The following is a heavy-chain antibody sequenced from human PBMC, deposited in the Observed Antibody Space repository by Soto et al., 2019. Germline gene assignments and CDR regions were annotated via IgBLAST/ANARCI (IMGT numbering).Heavy chain of an antibody. J-gene: IGHJ1*01. V-gene: IGHV1-18*01. Sequence: GASEKVSCKASGYTFTSQGISWVRQSPGQGLEWMGWISTDNGNTNYAQKLQGRVTMTTDTSTSTAYMELRSLRSDDTAMYYCARTHCTSTTCYAYAGDFQHWGQGTLVTVSS. D-gene: IGHD2-2*01. CDR1: GYTFTSQG. CDR2: ISTDNGNT. CDR3: ARTHCTSTTCYAYAGDFQH.